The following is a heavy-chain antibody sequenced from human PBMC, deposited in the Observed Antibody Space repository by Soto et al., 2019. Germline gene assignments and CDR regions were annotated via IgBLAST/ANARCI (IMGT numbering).Heavy chain of an antibody. Sequence: ASVKVSGKASGYSVTAFSLHWVRQAPGQGLAWMGWVNTNNGDTSYAQNIQDRVTMTRDTAISTAFMELTSLTSDDTAVYFCARPTLARELDYRAKGTVVTVSS. CDR3: ARPTLARELDY. D-gene: IGHD6-6*01. CDR2: VNTNNGDT. V-gene: IGHV1-2*02. J-gene: IGHJ4*02. CDR1: GYSVTAFS.